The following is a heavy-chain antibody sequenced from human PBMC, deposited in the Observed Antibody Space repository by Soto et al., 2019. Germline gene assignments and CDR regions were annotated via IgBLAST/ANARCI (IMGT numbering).Heavy chain of an antibody. CDR3: ARGSTGYSSSWYRY. Sequence: SETLSLTCTVSGGSISSSYWSWIRQPPGKGLEWIGYIYNSGSTNYNPSLKSRVTISVDTSKNQFSLKLSSVTAADTAVYYCARGSTGYSSSWYRYWGQGTLVTVSS. CDR1: GGSISSSY. D-gene: IGHD6-13*01. CDR2: IYNSGST. J-gene: IGHJ4*02. V-gene: IGHV4-59*08.